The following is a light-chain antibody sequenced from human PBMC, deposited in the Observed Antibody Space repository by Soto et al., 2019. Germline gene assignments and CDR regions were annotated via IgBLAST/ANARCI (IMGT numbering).Light chain of an antibody. V-gene: IGKV3-15*01. CDR3: QQSDNWPPWT. Sequence: EIVMTQSPATLSVSPGERDTLSCRASQSVSSNLAWYQQRPGQAPRLLIYGASTRATGIPARFIGSGSGTEFTLTISSLQSEDFAVYYCQQSDNWPPWTFGQGTKVDIK. CDR1: QSVSSN. J-gene: IGKJ1*01. CDR2: GAS.